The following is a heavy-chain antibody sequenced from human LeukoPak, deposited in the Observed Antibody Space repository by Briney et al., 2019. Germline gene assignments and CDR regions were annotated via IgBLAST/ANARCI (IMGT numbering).Heavy chain of an antibody. Sequence: PSETLSLTCTVSGGSISSGSYYWSWIRQPAGKGLEWIGRIYTSGSTNYNPSLKSRVTISVDTSKNQFSLKLSSVTAADTAVYYCARGGICSGGSCYLYNWSDPWGQGTLVTVSS. CDR2: IYTSGST. CDR3: ARGGICSGGSCYLYNWSDP. J-gene: IGHJ5*02. V-gene: IGHV4-61*02. D-gene: IGHD2-15*01. CDR1: GGSISSGSYY.